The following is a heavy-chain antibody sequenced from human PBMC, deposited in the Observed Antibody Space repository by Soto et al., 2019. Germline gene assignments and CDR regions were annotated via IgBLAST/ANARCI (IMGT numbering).Heavy chain of an antibody. Sequence: ASVKVSCKASGYTFTSYDINWVRQATGQGLEWMGWMKTNSGNTDYAQKFQGRVTMTRNTSISTAYMELSSLRSEDTAVYYCVRGEGNWFDPWGQGTLVTVSS. CDR1: GYTFTSYD. CDR3: VRGEGNWFDP. J-gene: IGHJ5*02. V-gene: IGHV1-8*01. CDR2: MKTNSGNT.